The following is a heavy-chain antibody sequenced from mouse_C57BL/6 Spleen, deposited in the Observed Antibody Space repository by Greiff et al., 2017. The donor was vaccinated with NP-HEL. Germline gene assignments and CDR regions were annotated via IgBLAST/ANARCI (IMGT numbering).Heavy chain of an antibody. D-gene: IGHD1-2*01. V-gene: IGHV3-2*02. J-gene: IGHJ2*01. CDR1: GYSITSGYG. CDR3: ARTARIKY. CDR2: ISYSGST. Sequence: EVQLVESGPGLVKPSQSLSLTCTVPGYSITSGYGWNWIRQFPGNKLEWMGYISYSGSTNYNPSLKSRIPITRDTSKNQFFLQLNSVTTEDTATYYCARTARIKYWGQGTTLTVSS.